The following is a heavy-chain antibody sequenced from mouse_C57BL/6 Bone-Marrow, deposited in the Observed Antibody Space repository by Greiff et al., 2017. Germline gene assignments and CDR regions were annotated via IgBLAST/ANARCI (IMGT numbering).Heavy chain of an antibody. CDR3: AVGYDYDYAMDY. V-gene: IGHV1-39*01. Sequence: EVQLQQSGPELVKPGASVKISCKASGYAFTDYNMNWVKQSHGKSLEWIGVINPNYGTTSYNQKFKGKATLTVDQSSSTAYMQLNSLTSEDSAVYYCAVGYDYDYAMDYWGQGTSVTVSS. CDR1: GYAFTDYN. J-gene: IGHJ4*01. D-gene: IGHD2-4*01. CDR2: INPNYGTT.